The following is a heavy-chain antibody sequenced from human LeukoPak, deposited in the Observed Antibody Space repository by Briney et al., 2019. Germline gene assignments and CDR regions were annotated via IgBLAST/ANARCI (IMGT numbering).Heavy chain of an antibody. CDR2: IYYSGST. V-gene: IGHV4-39*07. CDR1: GGSISSSSYY. D-gene: IGHD6-13*01. Sequence: PSETLSLTCTVSGGSISSSSYYWGWIRQPPGKGLEWIGSIYYSGSTYYNPSLKSRVTISVDTSKNQFSLKLSSVTAADTAVYYCAKIAAAGKNGGGWFDPWGQGTLVTVSS. J-gene: IGHJ5*02. CDR3: AKIAAAGKNGGGWFDP.